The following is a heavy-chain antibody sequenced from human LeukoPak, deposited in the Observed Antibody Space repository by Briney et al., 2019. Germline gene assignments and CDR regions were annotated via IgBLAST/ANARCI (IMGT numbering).Heavy chain of an antibody. J-gene: IGHJ4*02. D-gene: IGHD3-22*01. Sequence: GGSLRLSCAASGFMFNSYGMNWVRQAPGKGLEWVAVISYDGSNKYYADSVKGRFTISRDNSKNTLYLQMNSLRAEDTAVYYCAKDGAYYYDSSGYYYDYWGQGTLVTVSS. CDR2: ISYDGSNK. CDR3: AKDGAYYYDSSGYYYDY. CDR1: GFMFNSYG. V-gene: IGHV3-30*18.